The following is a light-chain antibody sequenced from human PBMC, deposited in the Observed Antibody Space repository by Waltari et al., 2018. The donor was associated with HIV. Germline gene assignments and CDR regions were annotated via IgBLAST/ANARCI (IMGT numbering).Light chain of an antibody. Sequence: QLVLTQSPSASASLGASVKLTCPLSRGHRSYAIAWHQRQPDKGPRFLMKVNSDGSHIKGDEIPDRFSASASGPERYLTISSVQSEDEGDYYCQTWGAGIVVFGGGTKLSVL. CDR1: RGHRSYA. V-gene: IGLV4-69*01. J-gene: IGLJ2*01. CDR3: QTWGAGIVV. CDR2: VNSDGSH.